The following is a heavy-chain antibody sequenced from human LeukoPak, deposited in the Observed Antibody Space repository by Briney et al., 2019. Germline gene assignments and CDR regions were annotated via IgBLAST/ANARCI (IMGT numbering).Heavy chain of an antibody. J-gene: IGHJ5*01. CDR3: AKPVSGGLAVTADWFHP. CDR2: IDTTGDT. D-gene: IGHD6-19*01. CDR1: GFTFSRYD. V-gene: IGHV3-13*04. Sequence: GGSLRLSCAASGFTFSRYDMLWVRQVTGKGLEWVSDIDTTGDTYYPDSVKGRFTISKDNSKNPLYLQVNTLRADDTAPYYCAKPVSGGLAVTADWFHPWGQGALVVVSS.